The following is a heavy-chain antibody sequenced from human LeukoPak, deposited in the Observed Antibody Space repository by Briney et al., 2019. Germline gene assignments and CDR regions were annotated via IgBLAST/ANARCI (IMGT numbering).Heavy chain of an antibody. J-gene: IGHJ4*02. D-gene: IGHD5-18*01. CDR3: ARAGSIYGWFDY. CDR1: GGSISTYS. V-gene: IGHV4-59*13. Sequence: PSETLSLTCSVSGGSISTYSWSWIRLPPGKGLEWVGHMYYSGTTKYNPSLKSRVTISVDTSKNQFSLRLSSVTAADTAVYFCARAGSIYGWFDYWGQGTLVTVSS. CDR2: MYYSGTT.